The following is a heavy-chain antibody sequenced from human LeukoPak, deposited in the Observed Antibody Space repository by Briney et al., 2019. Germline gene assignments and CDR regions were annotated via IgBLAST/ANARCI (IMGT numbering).Heavy chain of an antibody. CDR3: ARGVEPLAANTLAY. V-gene: IGHV3-53*01. CDR1: GFTVITND. D-gene: IGHD1-14*01. J-gene: IGHJ4*02. CDR2: LYSDGNT. Sequence: GGSLRLSCAASGFTVITNDMTWARQAPGKGLEWVSVLYSDGNTKYADSVQGRFTISRDNSKNTLFLEMNSLSPDDTAVYYCARGVEPLAANTLAYWGQGTLVTVSS.